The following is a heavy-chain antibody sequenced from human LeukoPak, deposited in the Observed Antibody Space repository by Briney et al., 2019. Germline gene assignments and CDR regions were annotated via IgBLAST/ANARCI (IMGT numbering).Heavy chain of an antibody. CDR3: ARDRRAVGATTFYYYGMDV. CDR2: ISGSGGST. Sequence: GGSLRLSCAASGFTFSSYAMSWVRQAPGKGLEWVSAISGSGGSTYYADSVKGRFTISRDNSKNTLYLQMNSLRAEDTAVYYCARDRRAVGATTFYYYGMDVWGQGTTVTVSS. J-gene: IGHJ6*02. D-gene: IGHD1-26*01. CDR1: GFTFSSYA. V-gene: IGHV3-23*01.